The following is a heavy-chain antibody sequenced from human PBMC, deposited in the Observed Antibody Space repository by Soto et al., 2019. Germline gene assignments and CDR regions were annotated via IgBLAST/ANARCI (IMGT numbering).Heavy chain of an antibody. CDR1: GFTFSSYG. J-gene: IGHJ4*02. CDR2: IWYDGTKK. CDR3: ARAGRYYYDSSGYSPPDY. D-gene: IGHD3-22*01. V-gene: IGHV3-33*01. Sequence: QVQLVESGGGVVQPGRSLRLACAASGFTFSSYGMHWVRQAPGKGLEWVAVIWYDGTKKYYTESVKGRFTISRDNSKNTLYRQMNSLRAENTAVYSWARAGRYYYDSSGYSPPDYWGRGTLVTVS.